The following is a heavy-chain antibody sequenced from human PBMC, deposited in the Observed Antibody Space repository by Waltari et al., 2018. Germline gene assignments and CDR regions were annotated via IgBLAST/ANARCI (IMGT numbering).Heavy chain of an antibody. V-gene: IGHV1-46*01. CDR1: GSNFPSHY. Sequence: QVQLVQSGAEGTKPGDSVKVSCQASGSNFPSHYLHWVRQAPGQGLEWMGIINPSGGSTSYAQKFQGRVTMTRDTSTSTVYMELSSLRSEDTAVYYCARARLVVYANNWFDPWGQGTLVTVSS. J-gene: IGHJ5*02. CDR3: ARARLVVYANNWFDP. CDR2: INPSGGST. D-gene: IGHD2-8*02.